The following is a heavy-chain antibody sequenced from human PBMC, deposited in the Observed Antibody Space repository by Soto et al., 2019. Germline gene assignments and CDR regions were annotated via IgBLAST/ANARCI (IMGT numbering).Heavy chain of an antibody. CDR3: ARDRGVAPPVAGNTHYYYYMDV. Sequence: QDPLVQSGGEVKKPGASVKVSCKASGYSFTTYGITWVRQAPGQGFEWMGWISAYNGDTNYAQKLQGRVTMTTDASTSTAYLELRSLRSDDTAVYYCARDRGVAPPVAGNTHYYYYMDVWGKGTTVTVSS. V-gene: IGHV1-18*01. J-gene: IGHJ6*03. D-gene: IGHD6-19*01. CDR2: ISAYNGDT. CDR1: GYSFTTYG.